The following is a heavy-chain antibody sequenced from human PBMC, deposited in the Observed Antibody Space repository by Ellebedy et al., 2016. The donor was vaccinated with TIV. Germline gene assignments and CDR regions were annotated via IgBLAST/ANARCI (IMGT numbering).Heavy chain of an antibody. V-gene: IGHV2-5*02. D-gene: IGHD3-3*01. CDR2: IYWDDDK. J-gene: IGHJ6*02. CDR3: ARMRLKGDRPSGYFYYYGMDV. CDR1: GFSLRNNEAG. Sequence: SGPTLVXPTQTLTLTCTFSGFSLRNNEAGVGWIRQPPGTALEWLALIYWDDDKRYSPSLKSRLTITKDASKNRVVLTMTNMDPVDTATYYCARMRLKGDRPSGYFYYYGMDVWGQGTTVTVSS.